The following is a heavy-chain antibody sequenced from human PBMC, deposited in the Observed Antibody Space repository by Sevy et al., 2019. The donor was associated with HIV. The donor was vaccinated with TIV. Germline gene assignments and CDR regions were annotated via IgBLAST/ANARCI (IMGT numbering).Heavy chain of an antibody. J-gene: IGHJ4*02. V-gene: IGHV3-21*06. CDR2: ITGSSDYI. CDR3: AKWDADRRWYFDY. D-gene: IGHD1-26*01. Sequence: GGSLRLSCAASGFSFSNYNMNWVRQAPGKGLEWVSSITGSSDYIYYADSMKGGFTISRDNAKNSLYLRMNSLKTEDTAVYYCAKWDADRRWYFDYWGQGILVTVSS. CDR1: GFSFSNYN.